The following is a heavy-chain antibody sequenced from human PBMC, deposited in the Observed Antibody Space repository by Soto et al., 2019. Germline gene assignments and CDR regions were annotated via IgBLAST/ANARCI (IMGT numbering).Heavy chain of an antibody. V-gene: IGHV3-7*03. CDR3: ARSITTLGVVTISDDNWFDP. CDR2: IKPDGSEK. D-gene: IGHD3-3*01. CDR1: GLTFSSYW. J-gene: IGHJ5*02. Sequence: EGQLVESGGGLVQPGGSLRLSCEASGLTFSSYWMTWVRQAPGKGLEWVADIKPDGSEKYYVDSVEGRFTISRDNAKNSTYLERNSLRVEDTAVYYCARSITTLGVVTISDDNWFDPWGQGTPVTVSS.